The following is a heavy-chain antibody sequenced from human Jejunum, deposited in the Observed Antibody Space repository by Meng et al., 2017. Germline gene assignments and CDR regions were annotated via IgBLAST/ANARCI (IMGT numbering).Heavy chain of an antibody. CDR1: GGSISSDDYY. CDR3: ARERWEDYESRGFDS. D-gene: IGHD3-22*01. J-gene: IGHJ4*02. V-gene: IGHV4-30-4*01. Sequence: QVQLQESGSGPVKPSQTPSLTCTASGGSISSDDYYWSWLRQPPGKGLEWIGYIHYIGSAFYHPALKSRATVSVDTSKNQFSLELKSVTAADTALYYCARERWEDYESRGFDSWGQGTLVTVSS. CDR2: IHYIGSA.